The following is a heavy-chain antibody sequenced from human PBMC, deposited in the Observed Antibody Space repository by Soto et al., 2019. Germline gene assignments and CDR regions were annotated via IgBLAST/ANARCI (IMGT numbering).Heavy chain of an antibody. V-gene: IGHV3-23*01. Sequence: GGSLRLSYAASGFTFSSYAMSWARQAPGKGLEWVSSIGVSSDAYYADSVTGRFTISRDNSRNTLYLQMNSLRAEDTAVYYCAKNYFFDSWGQGTLVTVSS. CDR3: AKNYFFDS. CDR2: IGVSSDA. J-gene: IGHJ4*02. CDR1: GFTFSSYA.